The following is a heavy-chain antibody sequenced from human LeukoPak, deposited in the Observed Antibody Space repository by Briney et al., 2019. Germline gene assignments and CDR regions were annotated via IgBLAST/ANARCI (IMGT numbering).Heavy chain of an antibody. D-gene: IGHD1-26*01. CDR2: INHSGST. Sequence: SETLSLTCAVYGGSFSGYYWSWIRQPPGKGLEWIGEINHSGSTNYNPSLKSRVTISVDTSKNQFSLKLSSVTAADTAVYYCARGEEVGATTDRFFDYWGQGTLVTVSS. CDR3: ARGEEVGATTDRFFDY. V-gene: IGHV4-34*01. J-gene: IGHJ4*02. CDR1: GGSFSGYY.